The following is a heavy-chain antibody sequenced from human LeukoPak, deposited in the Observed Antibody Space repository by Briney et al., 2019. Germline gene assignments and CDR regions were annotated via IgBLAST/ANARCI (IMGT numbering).Heavy chain of an antibody. CDR1: GGSISSYY. J-gene: IGHJ4*02. Sequence: SETLSLTCTVSGGSISSYYWSWIRQPPGKGLEWIGYIYYSGSTYYNPSLKSRVTISVDTSKNQFSLKLSSVTAADTAVYYCASFNYYDSSGPDYWGQGTLVTGSS. D-gene: IGHD3-22*01. CDR3: ASFNYYDSSGPDY. CDR2: IYYSGST. V-gene: IGHV4-59*12.